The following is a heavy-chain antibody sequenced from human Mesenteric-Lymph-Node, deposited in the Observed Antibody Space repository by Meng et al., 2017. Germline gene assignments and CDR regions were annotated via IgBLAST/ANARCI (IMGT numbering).Heavy chain of an antibody. V-gene: IGHV1-2*06. D-gene: IGHD3-22*01. Sequence: ASVKVSCKASGYTFTGYYIHWVRQAPGQGLEWMGRVNANNGGTNYAQKFQGRITMTRDTSINTAYMELSGLRSDDTAVYYCARGRVTMIAQPTPPYYYGMDVWGQGTTVTVSS. CDR3: ARGRVTMIAQPTPPYYYGMDV. CDR1: GYTFTGYY. J-gene: IGHJ6*02. CDR2: VNANNGGT.